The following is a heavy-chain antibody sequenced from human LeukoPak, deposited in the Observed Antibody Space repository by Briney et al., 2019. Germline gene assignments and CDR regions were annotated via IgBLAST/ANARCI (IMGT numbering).Heavy chain of an antibody. V-gene: IGHV3-33*01. J-gene: IGHJ6*02. CDR2: IWSDGSSK. CDR1: GFTFSSYG. CDR3: ARGQPPSYYDMDV. Sequence: GRPLILSCAASGFTFSSYGMHWVRQAPGKGLEWVAVIWSDGSSKHYADSVKGRFTISRDNSKNTLYLQMSSLRAEDTALYYCARGQPPSYYDMDVWGQGTTVTVSS. D-gene: IGHD6-13*01.